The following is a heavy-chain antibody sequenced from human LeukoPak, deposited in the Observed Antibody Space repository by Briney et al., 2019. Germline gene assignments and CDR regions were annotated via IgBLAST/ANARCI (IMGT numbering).Heavy chain of an antibody. V-gene: IGHV1-69*04. CDR1: GGTFISYA. CDR3: AREGITMVRGVTLYNWFDP. Sequence: SVKVSCKASGGTFISYAISWVRQAPGQGLEWMGRIIPILGIANYAQKFQGRVTITPYKSTSTAYMELSSLRSEDTAVYYCAREGITMVRGVTLYNWFDPWGQGTLVTVSS. D-gene: IGHD3-10*01. J-gene: IGHJ5*02. CDR2: IIPILGIA.